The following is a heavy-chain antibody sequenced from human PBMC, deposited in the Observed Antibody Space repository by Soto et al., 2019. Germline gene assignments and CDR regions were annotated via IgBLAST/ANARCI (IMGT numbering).Heavy chain of an antibody. CDR3: ASGPYPLVVAATEF. J-gene: IGHJ3*01. V-gene: IGHV1-69*12. D-gene: IGHD2-15*01. CDR1: GGTFSSYA. Sequence: QVQLVQSGAEVKKPGSSVKVSCKASGGTFSSYAISWVRQAPGQGLEWMGGIIHIFGTANYAQKYQGRVTITADESTSTAYMELGSLRSEDTAVYYCASGPYPLVVAATEFWGQGTMVTVSS. CDR2: IIHIFGTA.